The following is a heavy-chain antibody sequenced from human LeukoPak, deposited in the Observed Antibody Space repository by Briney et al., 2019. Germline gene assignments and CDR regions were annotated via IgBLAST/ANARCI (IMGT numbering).Heavy chain of an antibody. D-gene: IGHD1-14*01. V-gene: IGHV1-18*01. Sequence: ASVKVSCKGSGYTFTYFGFIWVRQAPGQGLEWMGWVSTYNGDTDYAKKFQDRVTMTTESSTQTIFMELRNLRSDDTAVYYCARAESMALYFLYWGQGTLVSVSS. CDR3: ARAESMALYFLY. J-gene: IGHJ1*01. CDR2: VSTYNGDT. CDR1: GYTFTYFG.